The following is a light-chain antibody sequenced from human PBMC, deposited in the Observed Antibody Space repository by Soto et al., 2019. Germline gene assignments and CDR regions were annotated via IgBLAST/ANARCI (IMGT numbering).Light chain of an antibody. V-gene: IGKV3-20*01. CDR1: QSVTSNF. Sequence: EIVLTQSPGTLSLSPGERATLSCSASQSVTSNFLAWYQQKPGQAPRLLVYGASNRATGIPDRFSGSGSGTDFTLTISRLAPEDFGGYHGQHDGESPPAWTFGQGTKVENK. CDR2: GAS. CDR3: QHDGESPPAWT. J-gene: IGKJ1*01.